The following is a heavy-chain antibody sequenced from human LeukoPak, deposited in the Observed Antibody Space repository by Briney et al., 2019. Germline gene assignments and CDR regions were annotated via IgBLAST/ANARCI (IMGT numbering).Heavy chain of an antibody. D-gene: IGHD3-3*01. J-gene: IGHJ6*03. CDR2: IYPGDSDT. CDR1: GYSFTSYW. V-gene: IGHV5-51*01. Sequence: ESLKISCKGSGYSFTSYWIGWVRQMPGKGLEWMGIIYPGDSDTRYSPSFQGQVTISADKSISTAYPQWSSLKASDTAMYYCARQERYYDFWSGYYNGDYYYYMDVWGKGTMVTVSS. CDR3: ARQERYYDFWSGYYNGDYYYYMDV.